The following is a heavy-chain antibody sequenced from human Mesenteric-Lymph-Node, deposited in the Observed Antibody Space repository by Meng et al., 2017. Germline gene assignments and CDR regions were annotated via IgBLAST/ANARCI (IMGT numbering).Heavy chain of an antibody. CDR3: ARDLDGYYYGSGSYSWFDP. Sequence: SETLSLTCAVYGGSFSGDYWSWIRQPPGKGLEWIGYIYYSGSTNYNPSLKSRVTISADTSKNQFSLKLSSVTAADTAVYYCARDLDGYYYGSGSYSWFDPWGQGTLVTVSS. CDR2: IYYSGST. V-gene: IGHV4-59*01. D-gene: IGHD3-10*01. CDR1: GGSFSGDY. J-gene: IGHJ5*02.